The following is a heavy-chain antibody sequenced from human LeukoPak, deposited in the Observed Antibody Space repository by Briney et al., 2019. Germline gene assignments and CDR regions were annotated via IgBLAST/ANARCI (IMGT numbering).Heavy chain of an antibody. CDR1: GYTFTSYG. CDR3: ARDGGYCSSTSCPNYYYYYYMDV. Sequence: ASVKVSCKASGYTFTSYGISWVRQAPGQGLEWRGWISAYNGNTNYAQKLQGRVTMTTDTSTSTAYMELRSLRSDDTAVYYCARDGGYCSSTSCPNYYYYYYMDVWGKGTTVTVSS. V-gene: IGHV1-18*01. CDR2: ISAYNGNT. D-gene: IGHD2-2*01. J-gene: IGHJ6*03.